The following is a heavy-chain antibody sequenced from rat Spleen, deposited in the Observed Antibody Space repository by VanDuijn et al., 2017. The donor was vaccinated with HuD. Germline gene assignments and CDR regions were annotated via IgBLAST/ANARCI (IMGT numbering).Heavy chain of an antibody. V-gene: IGHV3-3*01. CDR2: VNSAGST. CDR1: GYSSTDSH. Sequence: EVQVQESGPGLVKPSQSLSLTCSVTGYSSTDSHWGWIRQFPGNRLEWMGYVNSAGSTIYNPSLESRISITRDTSKNQFFLQVNSVTTEDTGTYFCARSDGTHYYLPFANWGQGTLVTVSS. D-gene: IGHD1-12*02. CDR3: ARSDGTHYYLPFAN. J-gene: IGHJ3*01.